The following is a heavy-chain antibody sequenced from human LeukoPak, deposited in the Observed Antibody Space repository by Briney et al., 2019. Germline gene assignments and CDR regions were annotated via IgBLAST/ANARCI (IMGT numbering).Heavy chain of an antibody. J-gene: IGHJ4*02. CDR2: VHLSGAS. CDR1: GGSILTTNW. V-gene: IGHV4-4*02. D-gene: IGHD1-26*01. Sequence: SGTLSLTCAVSGGSILTTNWWSWVRQPPGKGLEWIGEVHLSGASNYNPSLKSRVNMSIDKSKNQLSLELTSVTAADTAIYYYTRESGAFSPFGFWGQGTLVTVSS. CDR3: TRESGAFSPFGF.